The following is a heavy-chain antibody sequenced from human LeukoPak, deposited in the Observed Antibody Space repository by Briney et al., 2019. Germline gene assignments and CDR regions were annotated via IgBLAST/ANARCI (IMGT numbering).Heavy chain of an antibody. CDR2: IIPIFGTA. J-gene: IGHJ3*02. D-gene: IGHD1-26*01. CDR3: ASNSGSSTDAFDI. CDR1: GGTFSSYA. V-gene: IGHV1-69*13. Sequence: GASVKVSCKASGGTFSSYAISWVRQAPGQGLEWMGGIIPIFGTANYAQKFQGRVTITADESTSTAYMELSSLRSEDTAVYYCASNSGSSTDAFDIWGQGTMVTVSS.